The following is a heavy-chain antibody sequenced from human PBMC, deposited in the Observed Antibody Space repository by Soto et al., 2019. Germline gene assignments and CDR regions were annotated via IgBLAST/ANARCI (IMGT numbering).Heavy chain of an antibody. CDR1: GFTFSSYS. J-gene: IGHJ6*03. CDR2: ISSSSSTI. CDR3: ARSDARTGVGYMDV. V-gene: IGHV3-48*01. Sequence: GGSLRLSCAASGFTFSSYSMNWVRQAPGKGLEWVSYISSSSSTIYYADSVKGRFTISRDNAKNSLYLQMNSLRAEDTAVYYCARSDARTGVGYMDVWGKGTTVNVSS. D-gene: IGHD3-3*01.